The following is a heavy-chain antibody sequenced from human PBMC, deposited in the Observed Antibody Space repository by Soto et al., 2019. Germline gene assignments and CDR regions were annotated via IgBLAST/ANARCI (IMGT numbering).Heavy chain of an antibody. CDR1: GVSINSSRYY. J-gene: IGHJ4*02. CDR2: IYYSGNT. V-gene: IGHV4-39*01. D-gene: IGHD6-19*01. Sequence: PSETLSLTCAVSGVSINSSRYYWGWIRQSPGKGLEWIGSIYYSGNTQYNPSLKSRVTISVDTSKSQFSLNLTSVTAADTAVYYCARHRSSGWFVDFDFWVQGTLVTVSS. CDR3: ARHRSSGWFVDFDF.